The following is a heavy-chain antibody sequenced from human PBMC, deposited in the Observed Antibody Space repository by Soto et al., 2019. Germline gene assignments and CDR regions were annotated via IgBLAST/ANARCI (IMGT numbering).Heavy chain of an antibody. CDR2: INAGNGNT. V-gene: IGHV1-3*01. J-gene: IGHJ4*02. CDR1: GYTFTSYA. D-gene: IGHD1-1*01. CDR3: ARTPNWNKAFFDY. Sequence: ASVKLSCKASGYTFTSYAMHWVRQAPGQRLEWMGWINAGNGNTKYSQKFQGRVTITRDTSASTAYMELSSLRSEDTAVYYCARTPNWNKAFFDYWGQGTLVTVSS.